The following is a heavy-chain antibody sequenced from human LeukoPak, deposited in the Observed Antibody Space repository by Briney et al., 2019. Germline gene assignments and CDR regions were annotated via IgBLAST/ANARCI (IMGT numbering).Heavy chain of an antibody. CDR2: IHSGGTR. CDR1: GFSVSSND. Sequence: PGGSLRLSCAASGFSVSSNDMSWVRQAPGKGLEWVSLIHSGGTRDTDSVRGRFTISTANSNNTLHLQMNSLRAGDTAMYYCASWSHIDSWGQGTLVTVSS. J-gene: IGHJ4*02. CDR3: ASWSHIDS. V-gene: IGHV3-53*01.